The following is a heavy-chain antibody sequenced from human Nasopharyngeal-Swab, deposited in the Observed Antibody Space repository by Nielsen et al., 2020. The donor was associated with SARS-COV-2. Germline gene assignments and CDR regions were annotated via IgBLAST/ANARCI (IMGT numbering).Heavy chain of an antibody. Sequence: GGSLRLSCAASGFTFSSHDMTWVRQAPGKGLEWVSVTEIGGTTHYADSVKGRFSISRDSSTNTLYLQMNNVRAEDTAVYYCARDLGGGYCTTTNCPGSWGQGTLVTVSS. CDR2: TEIGGTT. D-gene: IGHD2-2*01. J-gene: IGHJ1*01. CDR1: GFTFSSHD. V-gene: IGHV3-53*01. CDR3: ARDLGGGYCTTTNCPGS.